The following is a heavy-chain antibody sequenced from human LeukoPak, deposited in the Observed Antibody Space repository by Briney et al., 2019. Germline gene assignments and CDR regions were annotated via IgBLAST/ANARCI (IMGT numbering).Heavy chain of an antibody. J-gene: IGHJ4*02. V-gene: IGHV1-69*13. CDR3: AAVVPAVMGYFDY. D-gene: IGHD2-2*01. CDR1: GGTFSSYA. Sequence: SVKVSCKASGGTFSSYAISWVQQAPGQGLEWMGGIIPIFGTANYAQKFQGRVTITADESTSTAYMELSSLRSEDTAVYYCAAVVPAVMGYFDYWGQGTLVTVSS. CDR2: IIPIFGTA.